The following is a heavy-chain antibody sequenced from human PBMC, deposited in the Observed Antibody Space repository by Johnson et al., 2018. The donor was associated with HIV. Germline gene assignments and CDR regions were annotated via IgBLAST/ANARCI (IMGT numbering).Heavy chain of an antibody. D-gene: IGHD2-15*01. Sequence: VQLVESGGGLVQPGGSLRLSCAASGFTLSSYDMHWVRQATGKGLEWVSAIGTAGDTYYPGSVKGRFTISRENAKNSLYLQMKSLRAGDTAVYYCARVMYGGSSKSASFDIWGQGTMVTVSS. CDR3: ARVMYGGSSKSASFDI. V-gene: IGHV3-13*01. CDR2: IGTAGDT. J-gene: IGHJ3*02. CDR1: GFTLSSYD.